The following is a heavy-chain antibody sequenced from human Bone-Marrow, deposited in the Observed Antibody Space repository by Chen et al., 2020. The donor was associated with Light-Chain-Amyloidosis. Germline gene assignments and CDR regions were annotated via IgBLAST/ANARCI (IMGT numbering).Heavy chain of an antibody. CDR2: IIPMFGRA. Sequence: QVQLVQSGAEVKKPGSSVKVSCRASGGTFNSYGVSWIRQAPGQGLEWMGWIIPMFGRAHYAQKFQGRVTMTADESTNTAYMELSRLGSEDTAVYYCARDETPIFGVVTYNWFDPWGHGTLVTVSS. CDR1: GGTFNSYG. CDR3: ARDETPIFGVVTYNWFDP. V-gene: IGHV1-69*01. D-gene: IGHD3-3*01. J-gene: IGHJ5*02.